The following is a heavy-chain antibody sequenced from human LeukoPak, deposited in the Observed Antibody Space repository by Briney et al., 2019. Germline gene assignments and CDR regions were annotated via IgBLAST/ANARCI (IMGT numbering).Heavy chain of an antibody. Sequence: GSLRLSCAVSGFTFSSYGMHWVRQAPGKGLEWVAFIRYDGSNKYYADSVKGRFTISRDNSKNTLYLQMNSLRAEDTAVYYCAKAYYDFWSGYDYYMDVWGKGTTVTVSS. CDR1: GFTFSSYG. CDR3: AKAYYDFWSGYDYYMDV. V-gene: IGHV3-30*02. D-gene: IGHD3-3*01. CDR2: IRYDGSNK. J-gene: IGHJ6*03.